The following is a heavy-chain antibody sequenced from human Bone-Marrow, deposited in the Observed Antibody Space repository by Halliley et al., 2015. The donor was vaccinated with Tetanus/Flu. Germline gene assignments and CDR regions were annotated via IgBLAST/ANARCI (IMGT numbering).Heavy chain of an antibody. Sequence: TLSLTCTVSGASINHFYWSWIRQSPGKGLEWIGNIYYSGSTYYNPSLKSRVTISVDTSKNQFSLKLSSVTAADTAVYYCARGVGNNWFDPWGQGTLVTVSS. V-gene: IGHV4-59*06. J-gene: IGHJ5*02. CDR3: ARGVGNNWFDP. D-gene: IGHD3-10*01. CDR1: GASINHFY. CDR2: IYYSGST.